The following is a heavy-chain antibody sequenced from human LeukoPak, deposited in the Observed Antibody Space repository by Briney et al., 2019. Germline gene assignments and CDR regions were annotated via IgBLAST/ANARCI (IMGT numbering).Heavy chain of an antibody. Sequence: ASVKVSCKASGYTFTSYGISWVRQAPGQGLEWMGWISAYNGNTNYAQKLQDRVTMTTDTSTSTAYMELRSLRSDDTAVYYCARDFRLGELSLYEYYFDYWGQGTLVTVSS. CDR1: GYTFTSYG. CDR2: ISAYNGNT. V-gene: IGHV1-18*04. J-gene: IGHJ4*02. CDR3: ARDFRLGELSLYEYYFDY. D-gene: IGHD3-16*02.